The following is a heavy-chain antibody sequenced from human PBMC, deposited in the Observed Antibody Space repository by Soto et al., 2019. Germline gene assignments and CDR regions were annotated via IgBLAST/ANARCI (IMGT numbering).Heavy chain of an antibody. CDR1: GGSISSGGNS. CDR2: IYHSGST. CDR3: ASGRPIRFDP. J-gene: IGHJ5*02. Sequence: QLQLQESGSGLVKPSQTLSLTCAVSGGSISSGGNSWNWIRQPPGKGLEWIGYIYHSGSTYYNPSLKSRLHISVDTYKNQFSLKLSSVTAADTAVYYCASGRPIRFDPWGQGTLVTVSS. V-gene: IGHV4-30-2*01.